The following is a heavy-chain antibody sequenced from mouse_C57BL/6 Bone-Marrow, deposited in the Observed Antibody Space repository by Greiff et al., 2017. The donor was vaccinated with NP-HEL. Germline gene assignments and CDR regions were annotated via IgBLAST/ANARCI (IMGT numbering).Heavy chain of an antibody. CDR1: GYTFTDYY. CDR2: IFPGSGST. Sequence: VQLKQSGPELVKPGASVKISCKASGYTFTDYYINWVKQRPGQGLEWIGWIFPGSGSTYYNEKFKGKATLTVDKSSSTAYMLLSSLTSEDSAVYFCARRYGSSYWYFDVWGTGTTVTVSS. D-gene: IGHD1-1*01. CDR3: ARRYGSSYWYFDV. J-gene: IGHJ1*03. V-gene: IGHV1-75*01.